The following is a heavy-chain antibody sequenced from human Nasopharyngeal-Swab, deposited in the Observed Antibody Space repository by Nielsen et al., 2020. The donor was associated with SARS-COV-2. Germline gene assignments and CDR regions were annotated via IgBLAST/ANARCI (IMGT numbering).Heavy chain of an antibody. CDR3: AGGRYSSGWYILYNWFDP. CDR1: GGSFSGYY. J-gene: IGHJ5*02. V-gene: IGHV4-34*01. CDR2: INHSGST. D-gene: IGHD6-19*01. Sequence: SETLSLTCAVYGGSFSGYYWSWIRQPPGKGLEWIGEINHSGSTNYNPSLKSRVTISVDTSKNQFSQKLSSVTAADTAVYYCAGGRYSSGWYILYNWFDPWGQGTLVTVSS.